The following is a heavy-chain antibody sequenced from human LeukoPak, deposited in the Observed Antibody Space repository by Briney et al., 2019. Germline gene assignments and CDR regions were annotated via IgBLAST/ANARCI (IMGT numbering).Heavy chain of an antibody. CDR2: IYYSGST. Sequence: SETLSLTCTVSGGSISSGDYYWSWIRQPPGKGLEWIGYIYYSGSTYYNPSLKSRVTISVDTSKNQFSLKLSSVTAADTAVYYCARGSTVTYYFDYWGQGTLVTVSS. D-gene: IGHD4-17*01. CDR3: ARGSTVTYYFDY. V-gene: IGHV4-30-4*01. CDR1: GGSISSGDYY. J-gene: IGHJ4*02.